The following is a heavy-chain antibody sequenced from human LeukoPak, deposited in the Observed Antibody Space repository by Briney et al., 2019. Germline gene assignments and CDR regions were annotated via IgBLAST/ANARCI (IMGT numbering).Heavy chain of an antibody. CDR3: AKGGGFDWLNYYYMDV. V-gene: IGHV3-23*01. Sequence: GGTRTLPWPPSGSTFSNFGMNWVRRPQGRGLGWVSALRRSGGRTYYADSVKGRFTISRDNSKNTLYLQMSSLRAEDTAVYYCAKGGGFDWLNYYYMDVWGKGTTVIISS. CDR2: LRRSGGRT. J-gene: IGHJ6*03. D-gene: IGHD3-9*01. CDR1: GSTFSNFG.